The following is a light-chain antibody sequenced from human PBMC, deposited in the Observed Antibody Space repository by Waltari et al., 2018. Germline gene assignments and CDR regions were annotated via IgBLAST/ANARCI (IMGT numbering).Light chain of an antibody. CDR1: QSVSRF. V-gene: IGKV3-20*01. CDR2: GAS. Sequence: EIVLTQSPGTQSLSHGERGTLSCRASQSVSRFLAWYQQIPGQPPRLLIYGASTRATGIPDRFSGSGSGTDFSLTISRLEPEDFAVYYCQKYDRLPATFGQGTKVEIK. CDR3: QKYDRLPAT. J-gene: IGKJ1*01.